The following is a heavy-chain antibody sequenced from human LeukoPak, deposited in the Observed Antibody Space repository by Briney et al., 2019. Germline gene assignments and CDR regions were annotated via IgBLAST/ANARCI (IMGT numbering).Heavy chain of an antibody. Sequence: GGSLRLSCVASGFNISNYGVNWVRQAPGHGLEWLSYINIGGTNTHYADSVKGRFTISRDNAKQSLYLEMNNLRAEDTAVYYCATDGAGFDTWGQGVLVTVSS. CDR1: GFNISNYG. V-gene: IGHV3-21*04. J-gene: IGHJ5*02. CDR2: INIGGTNT. CDR3: ATDGAGFDT.